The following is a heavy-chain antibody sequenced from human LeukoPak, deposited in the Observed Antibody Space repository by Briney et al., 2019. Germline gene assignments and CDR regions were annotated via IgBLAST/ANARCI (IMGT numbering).Heavy chain of an antibody. CDR3: ARGYGGNSVRHFQH. CDR1: GFTFSSYS. Sequence: QPGGSLRLSSAASGFTFSSYSMNWVRQAPGKGLEWVSYISSSSSTIYYADSVKGRFTISRDNAKNSLYLQMNSLRAEDTAVYYCARGYGGNSVRHFQHWGQGTLVTVSS. D-gene: IGHD4-23*01. CDR2: ISSSSSTI. V-gene: IGHV3-48*01. J-gene: IGHJ1*01.